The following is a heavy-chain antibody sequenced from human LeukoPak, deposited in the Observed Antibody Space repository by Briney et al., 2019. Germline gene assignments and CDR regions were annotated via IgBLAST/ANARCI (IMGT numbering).Heavy chain of an antibody. CDR1: GGTFSSYA. CDR3: ARDRGGPGIAAAGTFDY. D-gene: IGHD6-13*01. J-gene: IGHJ4*02. Sequence: SVKVSCKASGGTFSSYAISWVRQAPGQGLEWMGGIIPIFGTANYAQKFQGRVTITADESTSTAYMELSSLRSEDTAVYYCARDRGGPGIAAAGTFDYWGQGTLVTVSS. CDR2: IIPIFGTA. V-gene: IGHV1-69*13.